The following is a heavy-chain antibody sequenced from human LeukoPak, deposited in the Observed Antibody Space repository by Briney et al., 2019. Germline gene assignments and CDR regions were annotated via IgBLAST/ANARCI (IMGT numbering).Heavy chain of an antibody. V-gene: IGHV1-2*02. Sequence: ASVKVSCKASGYTFTGYYMHWVRQAPGQGLEWMGWINPNSGGTNYAQKFQGRVTMTRDTSISTAYMELRSLRSDDTAVYYCAREGRYCIGISCYSRPKLFDYWGQGTLVTVSS. CDR2: INPNSGGT. J-gene: IGHJ4*02. D-gene: IGHD2-15*01. CDR3: AREGRYCIGISCYSRPKLFDY. CDR1: GYTFTGYY.